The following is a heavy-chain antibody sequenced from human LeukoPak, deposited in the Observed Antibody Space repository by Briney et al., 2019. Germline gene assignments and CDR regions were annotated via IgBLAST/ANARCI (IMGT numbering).Heavy chain of an antibody. V-gene: IGHV4-61*01. CDR2: IYNSVRT. J-gene: IGHJ6*02. CDR3: VRDLVATIDHYYYGMDV. Sequence: PSETLSLTCIDSGGSVSSGSYYWSWIRQPPGKGLEWIGYIYNSVRTNYNPSLKSRVTISVDTSKNQLSLKLSSVTAADTAVYFCVRDLVATIDHYYYGMDVWGQGTTVTVSS. CDR1: GGSVSSGSYY. D-gene: IGHD5-12*01.